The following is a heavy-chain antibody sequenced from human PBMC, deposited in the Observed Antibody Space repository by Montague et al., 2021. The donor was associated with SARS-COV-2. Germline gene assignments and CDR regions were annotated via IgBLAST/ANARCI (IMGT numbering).Heavy chain of an antibody. J-gene: IGHJ6*02. V-gene: IGHV4-59*12. Sequence: SETLSLTCAVYGGSFNDYYWSWIRQPPGRGLEWIGYIYYSGRTKYSPSLKSRVTISTDTSKNQFSLRVNSLTAADTAVYFCARTIYLVFVSYDYYLMDVWGQGTTVSVSS. CDR1: GGSFNDYY. CDR2: IYYSGRT. CDR3: ARTIYLVFVSYDYYLMDV. D-gene: IGHD2-21*01.